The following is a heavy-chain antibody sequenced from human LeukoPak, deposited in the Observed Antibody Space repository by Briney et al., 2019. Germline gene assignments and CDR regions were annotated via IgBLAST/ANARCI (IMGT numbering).Heavy chain of an antibody. D-gene: IGHD3-22*01. Sequence: ASVKVSCKASGYTFSSYGISWVRQAPGQGLEWMGWISAYNGNTNYAQKLQGRVTMTTDTSTSTAYMELRSLRSDDTAVYYCARAVYDSSGYYHTFDYWGQGTLVTVSS. V-gene: IGHV1-18*01. CDR1: GYTFSSYG. J-gene: IGHJ4*02. CDR3: ARAVYDSSGYYHTFDY. CDR2: ISAYNGNT.